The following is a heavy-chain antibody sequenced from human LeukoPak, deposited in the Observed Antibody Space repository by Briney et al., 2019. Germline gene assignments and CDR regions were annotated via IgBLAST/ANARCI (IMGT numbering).Heavy chain of an antibody. CDR2: ISGSGGST. Sequence: GGSLRLSCAVSGFTFSSYAMSWVRQAPGKGLEWVSAISGSGGSTYYADSVKGRFTISRDNSKNTLYLQMNSLRAEDTAVYYCAKSEDIVVVPAAPDVWGKGTTVTVSS. V-gene: IGHV3-23*01. D-gene: IGHD2-2*01. J-gene: IGHJ6*04. CDR3: AKSEDIVVVPAAPDV. CDR1: GFTFSSYA.